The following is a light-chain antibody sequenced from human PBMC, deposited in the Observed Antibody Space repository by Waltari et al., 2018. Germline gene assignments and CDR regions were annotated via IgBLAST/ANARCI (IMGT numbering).Light chain of an antibody. CDR1: QLGDKH. CDR2: QAN. J-gene: IGLJ2*01. CDR3: QAWDTTTGV. Sequence: SFELTQPTSVSVSPGQTASITCSGDQLGDKHVCWYQQKPGQSPVAVIYQANRRPSGIPERFAGSNSGNTATLTISGTQAMDEADYFCQAWDTTTGVFGGGTKLTVL. V-gene: IGLV3-1*01.